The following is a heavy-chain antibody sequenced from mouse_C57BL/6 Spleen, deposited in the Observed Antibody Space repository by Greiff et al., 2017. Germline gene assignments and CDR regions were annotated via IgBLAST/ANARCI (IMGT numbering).Heavy chain of an antibody. CDR2: IDPSDSET. J-gene: IGHJ3*01. Sequence: VQLQQPGAELVRPGSSVTLSCQASGYTFPSSWMPWVKQRPIQGLEWIGNIDPSDSETHYTQTFKAKATLTVDKSSRTAYLQLSSLTSAASAVSDGARDYGSSYVWCAYWGQGTLVTVSA. D-gene: IGHD1-1*01. CDR3: ARDYGSSYVWCAY. CDR1: GYTFPSSW. V-gene: IGHV1-52*01.